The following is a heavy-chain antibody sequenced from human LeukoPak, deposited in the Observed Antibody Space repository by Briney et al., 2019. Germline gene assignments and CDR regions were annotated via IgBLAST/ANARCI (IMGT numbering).Heavy chain of an antibody. CDR2: ISSSSSYI. J-gene: IGHJ4*02. V-gene: IGHV3-21*01. Sequence: GGSLRLSCAASGFTFSSFSMNWVRQAPGKGLEWVSSISSSSSYIYYADSVKGRFTISRDNAKNSLYLQMNSLRAEDTAVYYCAKDRERWGGYSYGLPFDYWGQGILVTVSS. D-gene: IGHD5-18*01. CDR1: GFTFSSFS. CDR3: AKDRERWGGYSYGLPFDY.